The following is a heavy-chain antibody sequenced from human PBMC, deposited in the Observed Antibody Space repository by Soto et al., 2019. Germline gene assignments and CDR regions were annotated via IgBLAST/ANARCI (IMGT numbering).Heavy chain of an antibody. CDR2: TNAGNGNT. J-gene: IGHJ4*02. Sequence: ASVKVSCKASGYTFTSYAMHWVRQAPGQRLEWMGWTNAGNGNTKYSQKFQGRVTITRDTSASTVYMELYSLKSEDTAVYYCARDLGSGYDPGDYWGQGTLVTVSS. D-gene: IGHD5-12*01. V-gene: IGHV1-3*01. CDR1: GYTFTSYA. CDR3: ARDLGSGYDPGDY.